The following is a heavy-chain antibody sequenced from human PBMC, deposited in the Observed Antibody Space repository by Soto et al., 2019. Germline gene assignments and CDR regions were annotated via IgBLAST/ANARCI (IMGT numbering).Heavy chain of an antibody. D-gene: IGHD2-21*02. CDR2: IGASGDIT. CDR1: GFSFTNFA. Sequence: GWSLRLSCAASGFSFTNFAMSWVRQAPGKGLEWVAGIGASGDITWYADSVKGRLSISRDNSKNTLYLQLNSLRFEDTAVYYCAKDDFTDRGDDYFDDWGPGTLVTVSS. V-gene: IGHV3-23*01. J-gene: IGHJ4*02. CDR3: AKDDFTDRGDDYFDD.